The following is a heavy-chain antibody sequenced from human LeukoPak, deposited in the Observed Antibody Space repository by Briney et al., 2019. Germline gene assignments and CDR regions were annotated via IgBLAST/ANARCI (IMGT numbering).Heavy chain of an antibody. CDR2: IKEDGREK. CDR3: ASERITMVRGVIPYYYMDV. Sequence: PGGSLRLSCAASGFTFSGYGMSWVRQAPGKGLEWVANIKEDGREKYYVDSVKGRFTISRDNAKNSLYLQMNSLRAEDTAVYYCASERITMVRGVIPYYYMDVWGKGTTVTVSS. CDR1: GFTFSGYG. J-gene: IGHJ6*03. V-gene: IGHV3-7*01. D-gene: IGHD3-10*01.